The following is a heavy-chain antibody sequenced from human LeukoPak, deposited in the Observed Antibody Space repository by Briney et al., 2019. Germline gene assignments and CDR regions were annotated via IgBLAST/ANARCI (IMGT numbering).Heavy chain of an antibody. CDR1: GFTFSSYG. Sequence: PGRSLRLSCAASGFTFSSYGMHWVRQAPGKGLEWVAVIWYDGSNKYYADSVKGRFTISRDNSKNTLYLQMNSLRAEDTAVYYCAKEGGYCSSTSCPKRPYYYYYGMDVWGQGTTVTVSS. CDR2: IWYDGSNK. J-gene: IGHJ6*02. CDR3: AKEGGYCSSTSCPKRPYYYYYGMDV. D-gene: IGHD2-2*01. V-gene: IGHV3-33*06.